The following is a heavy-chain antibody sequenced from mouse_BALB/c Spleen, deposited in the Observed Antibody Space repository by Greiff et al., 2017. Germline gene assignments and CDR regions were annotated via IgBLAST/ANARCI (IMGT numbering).Heavy chain of an antibody. V-gene: IGHV5-4*02. D-gene: IGHD3-1*01. J-gene: IGHJ3*01. CDR1: GFTFSDYY. Sequence: EVQVVESGGGLVKPGGSLKLSCAASGFTFSDYYMYWVRQTPEKRLEWVATISDGGSYTYYPDSVKGRFTISRDNAKNNLYLQMSSLKSEDTAMYYCAREAARATAWFAYWGQGTLVTVSA. CDR3: AREAARATAWFAY. CDR2: ISDGGSYT.